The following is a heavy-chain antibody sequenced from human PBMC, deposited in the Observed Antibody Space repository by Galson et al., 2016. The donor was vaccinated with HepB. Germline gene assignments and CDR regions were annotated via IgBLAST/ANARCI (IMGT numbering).Heavy chain of an antibody. CDR1: GFTFSSYG. J-gene: IGHJ6*03. Sequence: SLRLSCAASGFTFSSYGMDWVRQAPGKGLEWVAIISYDGSNKYYADSVKGRFTISRDNSKNTLNLQMNSLRAEDTAVYFCARDTYDLWSGYYYYYMDVWGKGITVTVSS. D-gene: IGHD3-3*01. CDR3: ARDTYDLWSGYYYYYMDV. V-gene: IGHV3-30*19. CDR2: ISYDGSNK.